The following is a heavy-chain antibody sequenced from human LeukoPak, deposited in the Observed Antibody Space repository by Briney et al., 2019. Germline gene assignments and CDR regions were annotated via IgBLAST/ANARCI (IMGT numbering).Heavy chain of an antibody. D-gene: IGHD2-15*01. CDR1: GGSISSSNW. CDR3: AREYCGGGSCGWFDP. J-gene: IGHJ5*02. V-gene: IGHV4-4*02. Sequence: SGTLSLTCAVSGGSISSSNWWSWVRQPPGKGLEWIGHTYYSGSTTYNPSLKSRVNISVDRSRNQFSLKLSSATAADTALYYCAREYCGGGSCGWFDPWGQGTLVTVSS. CDR2: TYYSGST.